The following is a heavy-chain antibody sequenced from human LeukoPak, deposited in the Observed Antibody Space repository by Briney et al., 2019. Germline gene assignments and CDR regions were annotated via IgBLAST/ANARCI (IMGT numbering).Heavy chain of an antibody. V-gene: IGHV1-46*01. CDR1: GYTFTSYY. CDR2: INPSGGST. CDR3: AKNVEMATISYHYYMDV. J-gene: IGHJ6*03. Sequence: ASVKVSCKASGYTFTSYYMHWVRQAPGQGLEWMGIINPSGGSTSYAQKFQGRVTMTRDTSTSTVYMELSSLRSEDTAVYYCAKNVEMATISYHYYMDVWGKGTTVTVSS. D-gene: IGHD5-24*01.